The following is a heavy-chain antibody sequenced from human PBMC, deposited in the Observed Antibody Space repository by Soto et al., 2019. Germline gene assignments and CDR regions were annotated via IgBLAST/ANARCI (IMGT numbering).Heavy chain of an antibody. CDR1: GYTFTDYA. CDR2: INAGNGNT. D-gene: IGHD1-26*01. V-gene: IGHV1-3*01. J-gene: IGHJ4*02. Sequence: ASGKVSCKASGYTFTDYAVHWVRQAPGERLEWMGWINAGNGNTKYSQRFQGRVTITRDTSASTAYMELSSLRSEDTAVYYCARDRGSYALAYWGQGTLVTVSS. CDR3: ARDRGSYALAY.